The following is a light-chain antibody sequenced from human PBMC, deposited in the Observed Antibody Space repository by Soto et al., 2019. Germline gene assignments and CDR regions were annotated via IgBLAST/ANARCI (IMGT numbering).Light chain of an antibody. J-gene: IGKJ1*01. V-gene: IGKV3-15*01. CDR3: HQYDNWPPWT. Sequence: EIVMTQSPATLSVSPGERATLSCRASQNVFSNLAWYQQKPGQAPRLLIYGASTRATGTPGRFSGSGSGTAFTLTISSLQSEDFAVYYCHQYDNWPPWTFGQGTKVEI. CDR1: QNVFSN. CDR2: GAS.